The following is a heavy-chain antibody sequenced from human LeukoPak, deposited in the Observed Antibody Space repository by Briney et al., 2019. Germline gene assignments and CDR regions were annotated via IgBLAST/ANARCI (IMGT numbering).Heavy chain of an antibody. Sequence: GGSLRLSCAASGFTFDDYGMSWVRQAPGKGLEWVSGINWNGGSTGYADSVKGRFTISRDNAKISLYLQMNSLRAEDTAVYYCARDGSREWPLGYWGQGTLVTVSS. D-gene: IGHD3-10*01. V-gene: IGHV3-20*04. CDR2: INWNGGST. J-gene: IGHJ4*02. CDR3: ARDGSREWPLGY. CDR1: GFTFDDYG.